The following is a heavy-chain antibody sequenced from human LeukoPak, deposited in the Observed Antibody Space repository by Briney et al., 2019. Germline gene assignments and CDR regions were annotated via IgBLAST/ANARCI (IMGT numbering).Heavy chain of an antibody. J-gene: IGHJ4*02. CDR2: INHSGST. V-gene: IGHV4-34*01. D-gene: IGHD3-10*01. Sequence: SETLSLTCAVYGGSFSGYYWSWIRQPPGKGLEWIGEINHSGSTNYNPSLKSRVTISVDTSKNQFSLKLSSVTAADTAVYYCARSKDYGSGSYYNVIDYWGQGTLVTVSS. CDR1: GGSFSGYY. CDR3: ARSKDYGSGSYYNVIDY.